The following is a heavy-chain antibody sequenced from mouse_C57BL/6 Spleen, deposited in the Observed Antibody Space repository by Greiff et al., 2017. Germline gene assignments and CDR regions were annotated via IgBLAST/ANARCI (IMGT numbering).Heavy chain of an antibody. CDR3: TNYYGSSYVAWFAY. V-gene: IGHV1-5*01. J-gene: IGHJ3*01. CDR1: GYTFTSYW. Sequence: VQLQQSGTVLARPGASVKMSCKTSGYTFTSYWMHWVKQRPGQGLEWIGAIYPGNSDTSYNQKFKGKAKLTAVTSASTAYMELSSLTNEDSAVYYCTNYYGSSYVAWFAYWGQGTLVTVSA. CDR2: IYPGNSDT. D-gene: IGHD1-1*01.